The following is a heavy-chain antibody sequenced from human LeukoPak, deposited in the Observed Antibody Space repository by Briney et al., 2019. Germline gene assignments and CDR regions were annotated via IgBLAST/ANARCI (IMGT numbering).Heavy chain of an antibody. Sequence: GASLRLSCAASGFTFSNYAMSWVRQAPGEGLEWVSAITGSGGNTYYADSVKGRFTISRDNSKNTVFLQMNSLRAEDTAVYHCAKWGDYDVLTGYYVSDYWGQGTLVTVSS. J-gene: IGHJ4*02. V-gene: IGHV3-23*01. CDR1: GFTFSNYA. D-gene: IGHD3-9*01. CDR2: ITGSGGNT. CDR3: AKWGDYDVLTGYYVSDY.